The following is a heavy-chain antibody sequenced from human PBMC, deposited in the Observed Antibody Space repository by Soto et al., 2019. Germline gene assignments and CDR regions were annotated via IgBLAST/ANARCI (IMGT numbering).Heavy chain of an antibody. D-gene: IGHD5-12*01. J-gene: IGHJ6*03. CDR1: GGSISSSSYY. CDR2: FYYSGST. Sequence: SETLSLTCTVSGGSISSSSYYWCWIRQSPGKGLEWIGSFYYSGSTYYSQSLRRRVTISGDTSRKQISLRLSSVTAADTAVYYCARISVASRYMDVWGKGTTVT. CDR3: ARISVASRYMDV. V-gene: IGHV4-39*01.